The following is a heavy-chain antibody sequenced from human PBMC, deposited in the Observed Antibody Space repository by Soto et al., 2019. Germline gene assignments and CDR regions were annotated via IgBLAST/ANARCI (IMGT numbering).Heavy chain of an antibody. CDR3: ARDGIAARPTPDS. Sequence: QVQLVQSGAEVKKPGASVKVSCKASGYSFTSYGINWVRQAPGQGLEWMGWISGYNGNTKHAQKFQGRVTMTTDTSTNTAYMDLRSLTSDDTALYYCARDGIAARPTPDSWGQGTQVTVSS. CDR2: ISGYNGNT. J-gene: IGHJ4*02. D-gene: IGHD6-6*01. CDR1: GYSFTSYG. V-gene: IGHV1-18*01.